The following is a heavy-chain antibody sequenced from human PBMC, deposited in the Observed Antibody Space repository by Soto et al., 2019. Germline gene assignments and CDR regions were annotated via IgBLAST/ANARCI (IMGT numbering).Heavy chain of an antibody. CDR2: ISSNGGST. J-gene: IGHJ6*02. Sequence: GGSLRLSCSASGFAFSSYAMHWVRQAPGKGLEYVSAISSNGGSTYYADSVKGRFTISRDNSKNTLYLQMSSLRAEDTAVYYCVKDPASSSWFYGMDVWGQGTTVTVSS. CDR3: VKDPASSSWFYGMDV. V-gene: IGHV3-64D*06. CDR1: GFAFSSYA. D-gene: IGHD6-13*01.